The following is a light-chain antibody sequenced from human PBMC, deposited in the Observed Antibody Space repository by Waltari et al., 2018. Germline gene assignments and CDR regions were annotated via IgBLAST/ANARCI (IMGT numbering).Light chain of an antibody. CDR1: SSNIGNNY. Sequence: QSVLTQPPSVSAAPGQRVTISCSGGSSNIGNNYVSWYRQFPGTAPKLLIYEKTGRPSGIPGLFSGSKSGTSATLDITGLQAVDEADYYCGTWDSSLSGAVFGGGTHLTVL. J-gene: IGLJ7*01. CDR2: EKT. V-gene: IGLV1-51*02. CDR3: GTWDSSLSGAV.